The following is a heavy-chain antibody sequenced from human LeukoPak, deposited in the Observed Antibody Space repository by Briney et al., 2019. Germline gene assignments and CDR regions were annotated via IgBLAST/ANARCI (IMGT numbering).Heavy chain of an antibody. D-gene: IGHD2/OR15-2a*01. Sequence: GGSPRLSCTVSGFTFSSNYMAWVRQAPGKGLEWVSVIYAGGNTYYADSVKGRFTISRDNSKNTLYLQMSSLGVEDTAVYYCARDTTAYFDCWGQGTLVTVSS. J-gene: IGHJ4*02. CDR2: IYAGGNT. CDR3: ARDTTAYFDC. CDR1: GFTFSSNY. V-gene: IGHV3-53*01.